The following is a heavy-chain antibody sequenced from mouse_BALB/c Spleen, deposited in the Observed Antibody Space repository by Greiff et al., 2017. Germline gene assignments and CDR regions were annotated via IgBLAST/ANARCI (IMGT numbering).Heavy chain of an antibody. CDR3: ALIYYGTSWYFDV. J-gene: IGHJ1*01. D-gene: IGHD2-1*01. CDR1: GFSLTGYG. V-gene: IGHV2-6-7*01. CDR2: IWGDGST. Sequence: VKVEESGPGLVAPSQSLSITCTVSGFSLTGYGVNWVRQPPGKGLEWLGMIWGDGSTDYNSALKSRLSISKDNSKSQVFLKMNSLQTDDTARYYCALIYYGTSWYFDVWGAGTTVTVSS.